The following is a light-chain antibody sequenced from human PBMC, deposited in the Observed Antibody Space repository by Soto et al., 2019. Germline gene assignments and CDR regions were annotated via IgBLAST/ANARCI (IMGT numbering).Light chain of an antibody. J-gene: IGLJ1*01. CDR2: YVS. CDR1: SSDAGGYHY. CDR3: SSYTSSSTLYV. V-gene: IGLV2-14*01. Sequence: QSALAQPASATRSPGQSITISCTGTSSDAGGYHYVSWYQQHPGTAPKLMIYYVSNRPSGVSNRFSGSKSGNTASLTISGLQAEDEADYYCSSYTSSSTLYVFGTGTKVTVL.